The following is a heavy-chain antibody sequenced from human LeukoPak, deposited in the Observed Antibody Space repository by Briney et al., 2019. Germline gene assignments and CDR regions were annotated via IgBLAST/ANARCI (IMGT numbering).Heavy chain of an antibody. J-gene: IGHJ4*02. CDR1: GFTFDDYG. V-gene: IGHV3-7*01. CDR2: IKPDGSEK. CDR3: ASLPLRFGVDY. Sequence: GGSLRLSCAASGFTFDDYGMSWVRQAPGKGLEWVANIKPDGSEKNYVDSVRGRFTISRDNAKNSLYLQMNSLRAEDTAVYYCASLPLRFGVDYWGQGTLVTDSS. D-gene: IGHD3-10*01.